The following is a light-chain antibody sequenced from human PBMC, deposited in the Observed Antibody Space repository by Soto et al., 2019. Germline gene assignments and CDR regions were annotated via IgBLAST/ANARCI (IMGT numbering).Light chain of an antibody. J-gene: IGKJ4*01. CDR3: QHRSNWPLT. CDR2: DAS. CDR1: QSVSSY. Sequence: EIVLTQSPATLSLSPGERATLSCRASQSVSSYLAWYQQKPGQAPRLLIYDASNRATGIPARFSGSGSGTDFTLTISSLAPEDFAVYYCQHRSNWPLTFGGGTKLEIK. V-gene: IGKV3-11*01.